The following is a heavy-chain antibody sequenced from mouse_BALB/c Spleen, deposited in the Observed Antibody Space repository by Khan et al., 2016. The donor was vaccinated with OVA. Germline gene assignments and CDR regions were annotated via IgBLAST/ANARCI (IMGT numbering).Heavy chain of an antibody. V-gene: IGHV1-7*01. J-gene: IGHJ2*01. CDR2: INPSTGYT. CDR3: ARRGLRWDFDY. D-gene: IGHD1-1*01. Sequence: QVQLKESGAELAKPGASVNPPRKASGYTFINYWILWIKQRPGQGLEWIGYINPSTGYTEYNQNFKDKATLTADKSSSTAYMQLGSLTSEDSTVYYCARRGLRWDFDYWGQGTTLTVSS. CDR1: GYTFINYW.